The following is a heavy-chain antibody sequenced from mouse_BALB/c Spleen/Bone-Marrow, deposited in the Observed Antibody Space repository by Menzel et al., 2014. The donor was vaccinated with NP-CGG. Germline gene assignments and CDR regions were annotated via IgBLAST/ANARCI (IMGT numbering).Heavy chain of an antibody. D-gene: IGHD1-1*01. V-gene: IGHV14-3*02. CDR2: IDPANGNT. CDR3: APYYYGRWFTY. CDR1: GFNIKDTY. Sequence: VQLQQPGAELVKPGASVKLSCTASGFNIKDTYMHWVKQRPEQGLEWIGRIDPANGNTEYDPKFQGKATITADTSSNTAYLQLSSLTSEDTAVYYCAPYYYGRWFTYWGQGTLVTVSA. J-gene: IGHJ3*01.